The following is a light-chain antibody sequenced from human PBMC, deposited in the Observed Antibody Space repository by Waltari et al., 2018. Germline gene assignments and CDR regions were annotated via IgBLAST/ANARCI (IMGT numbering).Light chain of an antibody. V-gene: IGLV2-14*03. CDR1: GSAVGASDS. CDR2: DVT. CDR3: SSQTLDGLVL. J-gene: IGLJ2*01. Sequence: QSALTQPASVSGSPGQSITISCSGVGSAVGASDSVSWHQHHPGKAPQVIIYDVTNRPSGVSGRFSASQSANTASLTISRLQPEDEADYYCSSQTLDGLVLFGGGTRLTVL.